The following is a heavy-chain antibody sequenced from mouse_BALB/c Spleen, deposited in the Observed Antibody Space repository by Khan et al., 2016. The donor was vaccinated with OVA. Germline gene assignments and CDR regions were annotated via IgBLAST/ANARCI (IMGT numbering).Heavy chain of an antibody. D-gene: IGHD1-1*01. Sequence: DLVKPGASVKLSCKASGYTFTSYWINWIKQRPGQGLEWIGRVSPGSGSPYYNEMFKGKAPVTVDKSSSTAYIQLNSLSSEFSAVYFCRRSSFYGNSLYAMDYWGQSTSVTVSS. V-gene: IGHV1S41*01. J-gene: IGHJ4*01. CDR1: GYTFTSYW. CDR3: RRSSFYGNSLYAMDY. CDR2: VSPGSGSP.